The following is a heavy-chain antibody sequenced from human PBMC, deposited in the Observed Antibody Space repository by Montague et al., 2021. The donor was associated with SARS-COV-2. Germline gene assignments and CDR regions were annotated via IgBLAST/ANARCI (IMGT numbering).Heavy chain of an antibody. D-gene: IGHD3-10*01. CDR1: GFTFSSYE. Sequence: SLRLSCAAFGFTFSSYEMNWVRQAPGKGLEWVSYISSSGSTIYYADSVKGRFTISRDNAKNSLYLQMNSLRAEDTAAYYCARDRGLVWFGPDDAFDIWGQGTMVTVSS. V-gene: IGHV3-48*03. CDR3: ARDRGLVWFGPDDAFDI. CDR2: ISSSGSTI. J-gene: IGHJ3*02.